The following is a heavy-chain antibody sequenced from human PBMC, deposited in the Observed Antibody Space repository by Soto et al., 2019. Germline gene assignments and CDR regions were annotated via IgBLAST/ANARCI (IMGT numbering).Heavy chain of an antibody. J-gene: IGHJ3*02. CDR3: AREADAFDI. Sequence: GGSLRLSCAASGFTLRNYWMSWVRQAPGKGLEWVANIKQDGSEKNYLDSVKGRFTISRDYAKNSLYLQMNSLRVEDTAVYYWAREADAFDIWGQGTMVTVSS. CDR1: GFTLRNYW. V-gene: IGHV3-7*03. CDR2: IKQDGSEK.